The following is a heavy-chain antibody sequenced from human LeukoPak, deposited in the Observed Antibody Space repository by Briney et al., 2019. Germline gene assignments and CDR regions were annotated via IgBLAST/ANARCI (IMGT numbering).Heavy chain of an antibody. CDR3: AKLGGYDILTGYYKFDYYYMDV. J-gene: IGHJ6*03. Sequence: AGGSLRLSCAASGFTFDDYAMHWVRQAPGKGLEWVSGISWNSGSIGYADSVKGRFTISRDNAKNSLYLQMNSLRAEDMALYYCAKLGGYDILTGYYKFDYYYMDVWGKGTTVTVSS. CDR2: ISWNSGSI. D-gene: IGHD3-9*01. CDR1: GFTFDDYA. V-gene: IGHV3-9*03.